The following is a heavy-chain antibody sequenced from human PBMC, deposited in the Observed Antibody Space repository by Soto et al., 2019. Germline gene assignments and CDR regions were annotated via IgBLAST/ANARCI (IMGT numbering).Heavy chain of an antibody. CDR2: ISGSGGST. V-gene: IGHV3-23*01. Sequence: PGGSLRLSCAASGSTFSSYAMSWVRQAPGKGLEWVSAISGSGGSTYYADSVKGRFTISRDNSKNTLYLQMNSLRAEDTAVYYCAKDQVGDYYDSSGSAYYFDYWGQGTLVTVSS. J-gene: IGHJ4*02. D-gene: IGHD3-22*01. CDR1: GSTFSSYA. CDR3: AKDQVGDYYDSSGSAYYFDY.